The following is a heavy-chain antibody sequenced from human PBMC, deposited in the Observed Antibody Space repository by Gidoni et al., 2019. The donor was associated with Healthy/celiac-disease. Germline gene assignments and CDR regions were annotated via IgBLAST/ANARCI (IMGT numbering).Heavy chain of an antibody. CDR3: ARHSRSSWPPDYYYYYMDV. Sequence: EVPLVQSGAEVKKPGESLTISCKGSGYRFTSYWIGWVRQMPGKGLEWMGIIYPGDSDTRYSPSFQGQVTISADKSISTAYLQWSSLKASDTAMYYCARHSRSSWPPDYYYYYMDVWGKGTTVTVSS. CDR2: IYPGDSDT. D-gene: IGHD6-13*01. CDR1: GYRFTSYW. V-gene: IGHV5-51*01. J-gene: IGHJ6*03.